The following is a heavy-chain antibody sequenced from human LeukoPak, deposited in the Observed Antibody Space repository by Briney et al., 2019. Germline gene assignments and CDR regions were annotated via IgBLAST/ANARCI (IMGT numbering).Heavy chain of an antibody. D-gene: IGHD3-16*01. Sequence: SQTLSLTCTVSGGSISSGSYYWSLIRQPAGKGLEWIGRIYTSGSTNYNPSLKSRVTISVDTSKNQFSLKLSSVTAADTAVYYCASANWGSSFDYWGQGTLVTVSS. CDR1: GGSISSGSYY. V-gene: IGHV4-61*02. CDR2: IYTSGST. CDR3: ASANWGSSFDY. J-gene: IGHJ4*02.